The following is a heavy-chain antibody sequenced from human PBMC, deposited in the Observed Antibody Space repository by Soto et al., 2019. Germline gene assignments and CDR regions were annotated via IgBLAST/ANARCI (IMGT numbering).Heavy chain of an antibody. CDR2: INHTSGGT. CDR3: ARGARYYYSDY. V-gene: IGHV1-2*04. Sequence: ASVKVSCKASGYSFSGYYMHSARQAPGQGLARMACINHTSGGTNYAQKFQGWAIMSRDTSISTASMELIRRRSDDKAVYYSARGARYYYSDYWVQGTLLTVSS. J-gene: IGHJ4*01. CDR1: GYSFSGYY. D-gene: IGHD2-21*01.